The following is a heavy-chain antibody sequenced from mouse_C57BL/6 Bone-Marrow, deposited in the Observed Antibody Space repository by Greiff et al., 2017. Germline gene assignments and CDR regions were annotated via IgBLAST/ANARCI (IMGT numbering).Heavy chain of an antibody. Sequence: QVQLQQPGAELVKPGASVKLSCKASGYTFTSYWMHWVKQRPGQGLEWIGMIHPNSGSTNYNEKFKSKATLTVEKSSSTAYLQLSSLTSEDSAVYYCARTPGGGYAMDYWGQGTSVTVSS. CDR2: IHPNSGST. J-gene: IGHJ4*01. V-gene: IGHV1-64*01. CDR1: GYTFTSYW. CDR3: ARTPGGGYAMDY.